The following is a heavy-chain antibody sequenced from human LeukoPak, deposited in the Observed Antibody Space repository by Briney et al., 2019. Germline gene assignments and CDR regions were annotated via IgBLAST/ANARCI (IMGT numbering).Heavy chain of an antibody. V-gene: IGHV1-18*01. D-gene: IGHD5-12*01. CDR1: GYTFTRYS. CDR2: ISAYNGDT. CDR3: ARDHGGYETEYYFDY. J-gene: IGHJ4*02. Sequence: ASVKVSCKASGYTFTRYSISWVRQAPGQGLEWMGWISAYNGDTKYEQKLQGRVTMTTDTSTSTAYMELRSLRSDDTAVYYCARDHGGYETEYYFDYWGQGTLVTVSS.